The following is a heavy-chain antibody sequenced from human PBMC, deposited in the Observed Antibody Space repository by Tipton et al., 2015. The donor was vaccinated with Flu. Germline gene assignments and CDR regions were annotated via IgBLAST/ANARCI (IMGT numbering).Heavy chain of an antibody. V-gene: IGHV4-59*01. CDR2: TFYTGSA. CDR3: ASRFLGHGGFDS. Sequence: TLSLTCTVSGGSFSSYYWSWIRQPPGKGLAWIGDTFYTGSANYNPSLKSRVTISLDTSKHQFSLKLESVTAADTAVYYCASRFLGHGGFDSWGQGTLVTVST. CDR1: GGSFSSYY. J-gene: IGHJ4*02. D-gene: IGHD3-3*01.